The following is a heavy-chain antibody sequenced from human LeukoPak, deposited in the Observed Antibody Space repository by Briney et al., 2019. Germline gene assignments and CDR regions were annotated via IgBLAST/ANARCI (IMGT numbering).Heavy chain of an antibody. D-gene: IGHD1-26*01. Sequence: SQTLSLTCAISGDSVSSNSAAWNWLRQSPSRGLEWLGRTYFRSKWYNDFAVSVKSRITINADTSKNLFSLQLNSVTPEDTAAYYCARDGGSYYYFDYWGQGSLVTVSS. CDR2: TYFRSKWYN. CDR3: ARDGGSYYYFDY. CDR1: GDSVSSNSAA. J-gene: IGHJ4*02. V-gene: IGHV6-1*01.